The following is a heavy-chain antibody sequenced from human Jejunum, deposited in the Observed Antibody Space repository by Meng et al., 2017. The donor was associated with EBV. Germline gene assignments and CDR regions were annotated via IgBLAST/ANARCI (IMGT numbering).Heavy chain of an antibody. Sequence: VELVESGGGVVEPGMSLRLSCAAAGFTFSGYAMHWVRQAPGKGLEWVAVISDDGSNKYYVDSVKGRFTISRDNSENSLYLQMNTLRAEDTAVYYCAKDEGYSGSYWADHWGQGTLVTVSS. V-gene: IGHV3-30*18. D-gene: IGHD1-26*01. J-gene: IGHJ4*02. CDR1: GFTFSGYA. CDR2: ISDDGSNK. CDR3: AKDEGYSGSYWADH.